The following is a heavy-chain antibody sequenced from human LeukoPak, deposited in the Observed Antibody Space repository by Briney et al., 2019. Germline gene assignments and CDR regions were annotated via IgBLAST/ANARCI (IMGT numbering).Heavy chain of an antibody. V-gene: IGHV3-7*05. CDR2: VNQDDSAK. CDR3: VRGGGALDY. Sequence: PGGSLRLSCAASGFXFGSYWISWVRQAPGKGLQWVANVNQDDSAKYYVDSVKGRFTISRDSAKNSLYLQMNSLTAEDTAVYYCVRGGGALDYWGQGTLVTVSS. J-gene: IGHJ4*02. D-gene: IGHD3-16*01. CDR1: GFXFGSYW.